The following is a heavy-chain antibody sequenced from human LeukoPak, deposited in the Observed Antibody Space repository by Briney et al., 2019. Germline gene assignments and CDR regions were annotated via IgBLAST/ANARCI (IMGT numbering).Heavy chain of an antibody. CDR1: GFTFSSYA. CDR3: ASPYSPYCSGGSCYHHDY. CDR2: ISSSGSTI. D-gene: IGHD2-15*01. V-gene: IGHV3-48*04. Sequence: GGSLRLSCAASGFTFSSYAMGWVRQAPGKGLEWVSYISSSGSTIYYADSVKGRFTISRDNAKNSLYLQMNSLRAEDTAVYYCASPYSPYCSGGSCYHHDYWGQGTLVTVSS. J-gene: IGHJ4*02.